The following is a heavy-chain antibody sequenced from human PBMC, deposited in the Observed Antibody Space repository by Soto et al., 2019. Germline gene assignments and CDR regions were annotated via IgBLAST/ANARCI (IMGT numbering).Heavy chain of an antibody. CDR1: GFTFSSYS. CDR2: ISSSSSYI. D-gene: IGHD6-25*01. Sequence: GGSLRLSCAASGFTFSSYSMNWVRQAPGKGLEWVSSISSSSSYIYYADSVKGRFTISRDNAKNSLYLQMNSLRAEDTAVYYCVWSGYKPKAAGPLLTPNNWGQGTLVTVSS. J-gene: IGHJ4*02. CDR3: VWSGYKPKAAGPLLTPNN. V-gene: IGHV3-21*01.